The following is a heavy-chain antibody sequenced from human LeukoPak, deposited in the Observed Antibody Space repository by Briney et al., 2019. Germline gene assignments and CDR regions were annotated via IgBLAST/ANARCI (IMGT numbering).Heavy chain of an antibody. Sequence: SETLSLTCAVYGGSFSGYYWSWIRQPPGKGLEWIGEINHSGSTNYNPSLKSRVTISVDTSKNQFSLKLSSVTAADTAVYYCARGRALLAYWGQGTLVTVSS. CDR1: GGSFSGYY. CDR3: ARGRALLAY. CDR2: INHSGST. J-gene: IGHJ4*02. D-gene: IGHD2/OR15-2a*01. V-gene: IGHV4-34*01.